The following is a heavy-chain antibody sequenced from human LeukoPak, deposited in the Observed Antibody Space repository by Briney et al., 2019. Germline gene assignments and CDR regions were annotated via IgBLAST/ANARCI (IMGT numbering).Heavy chain of an antibody. D-gene: IGHD2-15*01. CDR2: ISGSGGST. Sequence: GGSLRLSCAASGFTFSSYAMSWVRQAPGKGLEWVSAISGSGGSTYYADSVKGRFTISRDNSKNSLYLQMNSLRTEDTALYYCAVVASNFDYWGQGTLVTVSS. CDR1: GFTFSSYA. CDR3: AVVASNFDY. J-gene: IGHJ4*02. V-gene: IGHV3-23*01.